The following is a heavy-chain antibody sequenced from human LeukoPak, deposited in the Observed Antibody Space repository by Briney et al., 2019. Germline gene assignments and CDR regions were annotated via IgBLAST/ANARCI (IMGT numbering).Heavy chain of an antibody. CDR1: GGSISSGDYS. CDR2: IYYSGST. J-gene: IGHJ4*02. D-gene: IGHD1-26*01. Sequence: SQTLSLTCAVSGGSISSGDYSWSWIRQPPGRGLEWIGYIYYSGSTHYNPSLKSRVTISVDTSKNQFSLKLSSVTAADTAVYYCARTPGSFDYWGQGTLVTVSS. CDR3: ARTPGSFDY. V-gene: IGHV4-30-4*07.